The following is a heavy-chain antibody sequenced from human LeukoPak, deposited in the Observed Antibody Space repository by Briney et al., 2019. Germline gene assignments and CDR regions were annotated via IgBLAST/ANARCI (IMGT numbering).Heavy chain of an antibody. V-gene: IGHV3-73*01. J-gene: IGHJ6*03. CDR1: GFHFSGSA. CDR2: IRSKANNYAT. CDR3: ARGQHPNNYYYYMDV. D-gene: IGHD1-1*01. Sequence: GGSLRLSCAASGFHFSGSAMHWVRQASGKGLEWVGRIRSKANNYATAYAASLKGRFTISRDNAKNSLYLQMNSLRAEDTAVYYCARGQHPNNYYYYMDVWGKGTTVTISS.